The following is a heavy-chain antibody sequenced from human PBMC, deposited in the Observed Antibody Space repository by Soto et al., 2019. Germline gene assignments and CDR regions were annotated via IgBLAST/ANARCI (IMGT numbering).Heavy chain of an antibody. V-gene: IGHV3-11*03. Sequence: GGSLRLSCVASGFTFSDHYMTWIRQAPGKGLEWLSYISTSSSYTNYADSVKGRFTISRDNAMNSLYLQMNSLRAEDTAVYYCVRLRLTGYFDYWGQGTLVTVSS. CDR1: GFTFSDHY. CDR2: ISTSSSYT. CDR3: VRLRLTGYFDY. J-gene: IGHJ4*02.